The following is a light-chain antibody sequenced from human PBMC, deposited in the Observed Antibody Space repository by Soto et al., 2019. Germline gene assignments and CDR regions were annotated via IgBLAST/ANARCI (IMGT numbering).Light chain of an antibody. J-gene: IGLJ2*01. CDR1: SSDVGGYNY. V-gene: IGLV2-14*01. CDR2: EVS. Sequence: QSALTQPASVSGSPGQSITIFCTGTSSDVGGYNYVSWYQQHPGKAPKLMISEVSNRPSGVSNRFSGSKSGNTASLTISGLQAEDEAEYYCSSYTRSSTVIFGGGTKLTVL. CDR3: SSYTRSSTVI.